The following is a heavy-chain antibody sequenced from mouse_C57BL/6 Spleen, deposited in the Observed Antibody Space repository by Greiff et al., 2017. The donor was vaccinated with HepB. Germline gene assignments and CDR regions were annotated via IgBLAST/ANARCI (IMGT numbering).Heavy chain of an antibody. D-gene: IGHD1-1*01. J-gene: IGHJ4*01. Sequence: QVQLKQSGPELVKPGASVKISCKASGYAFSSSWMNWVKQRPGKGLEWIGRIYPGDGDTNYNGKFKGKATLTADKSSSTAYMQLSSLTSEDSAVYFCAGPLILRFYAMDYWGQGTSVTVSS. V-gene: IGHV1-82*01. CDR2: IYPGDGDT. CDR1: GYAFSSSW. CDR3: AGPLILRFYAMDY.